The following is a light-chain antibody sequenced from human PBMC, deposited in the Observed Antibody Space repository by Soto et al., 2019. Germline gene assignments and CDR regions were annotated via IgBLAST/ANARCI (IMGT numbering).Light chain of an antibody. CDR1: QSVSSH. V-gene: IGKV3-11*01. J-gene: IGKJ4*01. CDR3: HHRTTWRLS. Sequence: EIVLTQSPATLSLSPGERATLSCRASQSVSSHLTWYQQKPGQAPRLLIYDTSNRATGIPARFSGSGSGTDVAITISSLEAEDFEVYYCHHRTTWRLSFGGGTKVEIK. CDR2: DTS.